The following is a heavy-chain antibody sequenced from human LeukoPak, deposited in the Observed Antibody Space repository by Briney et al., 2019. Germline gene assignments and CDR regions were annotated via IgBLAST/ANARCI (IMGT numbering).Heavy chain of an antibody. J-gene: IGHJ6*02. CDR1: GYTFTSYY. D-gene: IGHD2-2*01. V-gene: IGHV1-46*01. CDR2: INPSGGST. CDR3: AREYCSSTSCSYYYYYGMDV. Sequence: ASVKVPCKASGYTFTSYYMHWVRQAPGQGLEWMGIINPSGGSTSYAQKFQGRVTMTRDTSTSTVYMELSSLRSEDTAVYYCAREYCSSTSCSYYYYYGMDVWGQGTTVTVSS.